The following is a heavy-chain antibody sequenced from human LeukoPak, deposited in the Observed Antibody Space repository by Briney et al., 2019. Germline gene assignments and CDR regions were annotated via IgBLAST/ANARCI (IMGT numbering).Heavy chain of an antibody. Sequence: GGVLRLSCAASGFTFSSYAMSWVRQAPGKGLEWVSAISGSGGSTYYADSVKGRFTISRDNSKNTLYLQMNSLRAEDTAVYYCAKVSGSYYTPFDHWGQGTLVTVSS. V-gene: IGHV3-23*01. CDR2: ISGSGGST. CDR3: AKVSGSYYTPFDH. J-gene: IGHJ4*02. D-gene: IGHD1-26*01. CDR1: GFTFSSYA.